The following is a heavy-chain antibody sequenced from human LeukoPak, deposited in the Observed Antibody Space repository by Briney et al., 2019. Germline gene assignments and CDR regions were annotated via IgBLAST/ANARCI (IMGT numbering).Heavy chain of an antibody. Sequence: SETLSLTCAVSGGSISNRNYYWGWVRQTPGTGLGWIGNFYSTESIHYNPSLESRVTISVDTSKNQFSLKLSPVTAADTAVYYCAREEGSGYDGLPLRPPRGWFDPWGQGTLVTVSS. D-gene: IGHD5-12*01. CDR1: GGSISNRNYY. J-gene: IGHJ5*02. CDR3: AREEGSGYDGLPLRPPRGWFDP. CDR2: FYSTESI. V-gene: IGHV4-39*07.